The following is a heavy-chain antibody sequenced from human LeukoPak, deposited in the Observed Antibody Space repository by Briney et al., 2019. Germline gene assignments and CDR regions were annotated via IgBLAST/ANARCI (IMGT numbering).Heavy chain of an antibody. CDR3: ASSYYYGSGSYFYMDF. J-gene: IGHJ6*03. Sequence: ASVKVSCKASGYTFTSYDINWVRQATGQGLEWMGWMNPNSGNTGYAQKFQGRVTMTRNTSISTAYMELSSLRSEDTAVYYCASSYYYGSGSYFYMDFWGKGTTVTVSS. CDR2: MNPNSGNT. D-gene: IGHD3-10*01. CDR1: GYTFTSYD. V-gene: IGHV1-8*01.